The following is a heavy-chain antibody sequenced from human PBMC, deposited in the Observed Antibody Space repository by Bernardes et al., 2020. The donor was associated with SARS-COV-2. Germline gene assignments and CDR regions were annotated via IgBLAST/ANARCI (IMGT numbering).Heavy chain of an antibody. CDR3: ASDQWRPDDYYGLDD. CDR2: SKGKGDSYTT. J-gene: IGHJ6*02. V-gene: IGHV3-72*01. D-gene: IGHD5-12*01. CDR1: GFTFSDHY. Sequence: GGSLRLSCAASGFTFSDHYMAWVRQAPGKGLEWVGRSKGKGDSYTTEYAASVKGRFTISRDDSQNSMYLQMNSLKIEDTAVYYCASDQWRPDDYYGLDDWGQGTKVTVS.